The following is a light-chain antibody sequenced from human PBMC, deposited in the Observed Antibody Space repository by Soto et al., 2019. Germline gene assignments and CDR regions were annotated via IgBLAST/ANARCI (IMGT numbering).Light chain of an antibody. CDR1: SSDIGVYNY. Sequence: QSALTQPASVSGSLGQSITISCTGSSSDIGVYNYVSWYQQHPGKAPKLMIYEVTNRPSGVSNRFSGSKPGNTASLTISGLQAEDEAEYHCSSYTRSSTLVFGGGTKLTVL. J-gene: IGLJ3*02. CDR2: EVT. CDR3: SSYTRSSTLV. V-gene: IGLV2-14*01.